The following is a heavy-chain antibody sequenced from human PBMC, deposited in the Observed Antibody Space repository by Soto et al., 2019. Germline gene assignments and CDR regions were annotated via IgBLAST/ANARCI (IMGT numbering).Heavy chain of an antibody. CDR2: ISVYNSNT. CDR3: ARVAGVKGYHYVDGFDY. V-gene: IGHV1-18*01. J-gene: IGHJ4*02. Sequence: QVQLVQSGAEVKKPGASVKVSCKASGYTFTNYGINWVRQAPGQGLEWMGWISVYNSNTNYAQKFQGRVTMTTDTSTSTAYMELRSLRSDDTAVYYCARVAGVKGYHYVDGFDYWGQGTLVTVSS. D-gene: IGHD5-12*01. CDR1: GYTFTNYG.